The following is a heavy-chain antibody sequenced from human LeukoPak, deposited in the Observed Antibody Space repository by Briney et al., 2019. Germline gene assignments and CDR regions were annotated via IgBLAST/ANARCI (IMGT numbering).Heavy chain of an antibody. CDR1: GFTFSDYE. J-gene: IGHJ3*02. CDR2: ISGSGGST. CDR3: AGRESGSYYVAVYAFDI. D-gene: IGHD1-26*01. Sequence: GGSLRLSCAASGFTFSDYEMNWVRQAPGKGLEWVSAISGSGGSTYYADSVKGRFTISRDNSKNTLYLQMNSLRAEDTAVYYCAGRESGSYYVAVYAFDIWGQGTMVTVSS. V-gene: IGHV3-23*01.